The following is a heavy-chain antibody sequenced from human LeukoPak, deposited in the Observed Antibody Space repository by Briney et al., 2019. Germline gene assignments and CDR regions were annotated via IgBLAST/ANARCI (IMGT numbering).Heavy chain of an antibody. CDR2: MSLNSGDT. V-gene: IGHV1-8*01. CDR3: ARGPPNWGYDY. CDR1: GYTFTSYD. Sequence: ASVKVSCKASGYTFTSYDFNWVRQATGQRPEWMGWMSLNSGDTGYAQKFQDRVTMTRNTSISTAYMELSSLRSDDTAVYYCARGPPNWGYDYWGPGTLVTASS. D-gene: IGHD7-27*01. J-gene: IGHJ4*02.